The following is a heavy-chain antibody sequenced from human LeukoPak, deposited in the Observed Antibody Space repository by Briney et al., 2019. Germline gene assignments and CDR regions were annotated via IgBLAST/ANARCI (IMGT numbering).Heavy chain of an antibody. V-gene: IGHV4-4*07. CDR3: ARDAYDSSGLLRSLWFDP. Sequence: SETLSLTCTVSGGSISSYYWSWIRQPAGKGLEWIGRIYTSGSTNYNPSLKSRVTMSVDTSKNQFSLKLSSVTAADTAVYYCARDAYDSSGLLRSLWFDPWSQGTLATVSS. CDR1: GGSISSYY. CDR2: IYTSGST. J-gene: IGHJ5*02. D-gene: IGHD3-22*01.